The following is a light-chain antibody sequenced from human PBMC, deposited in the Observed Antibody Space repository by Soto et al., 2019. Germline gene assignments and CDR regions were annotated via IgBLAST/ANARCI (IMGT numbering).Light chain of an antibody. CDR2: DVS. V-gene: IGLV2-14*03. CDR3: SSYTRSSAWV. CDR1: SSDVGGYNY. J-gene: IGLJ3*02. Sequence: QSVLTQPASVSGSPGQSITISCTGTSSDVGGYNYVSWYQHHPGKDPKRMIYDVSHRPSGVSNRFSGSKSGNTASLSLSGLQAEHTADYYCSSYTRSSAWVFGGGTQLTVL.